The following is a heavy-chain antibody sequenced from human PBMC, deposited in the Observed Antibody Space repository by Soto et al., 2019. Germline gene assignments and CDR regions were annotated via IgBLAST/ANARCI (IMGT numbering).Heavy chain of an antibody. J-gene: IGHJ6*02. D-gene: IGHD3-10*01. CDR1: GGSFSGYY. Sequence: SETLSLTCAVYGGSFSGYYWSWIRQPPGKGLEWIGEINHSGSTNYNPSLKSRVTISVDTSKNQFSLKLSSVTAADTAVYYCARGWFRVPYYYGMDVWGQGTTVT. CDR3: ARGWFRVPYYYGMDV. V-gene: IGHV4-34*01. CDR2: INHSGST.